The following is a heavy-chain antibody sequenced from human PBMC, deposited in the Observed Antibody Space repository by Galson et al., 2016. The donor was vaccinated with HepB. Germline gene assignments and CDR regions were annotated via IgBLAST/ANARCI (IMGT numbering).Heavy chain of an antibody. CDR1: GFTFSNYA. D-gene: IGHD4-17*01. V-gene: IGHV3-23*01. CDR3: ARGHGDYFPANYFNY. Sequence: SLRLSCAASGFTFSNYATAWVRLPPGKGLEWVSTIRGGGDATYYADSVKGRFTISRDSSRSTLYLHLSSLRAEDTALYYCARGHGDYFPANYFNYWGQGTLVTASS. J-gene: IGHJ4*02. CDR2: IRGGGDAT.